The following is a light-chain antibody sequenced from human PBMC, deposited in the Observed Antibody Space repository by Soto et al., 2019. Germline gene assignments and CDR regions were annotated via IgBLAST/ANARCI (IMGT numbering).Light chain of an antibody. J-gene: IGKJ4*01. CDR3: QQYYSTLLT. CDR1: QSVLYSSNNKNY. V-gene: IGKV4-1*01. CDR2: WAS. Sequence: IVMTQSPDSLAVSLVERATINCKSSQSVLYSSNNKNYLAWYQHKPGQPPKLLIYWASTRESGVPDRFSGSGSGTDFTLTISSLQAEDVAVYYCQQYYSTLLTFGGGTKVDNK.